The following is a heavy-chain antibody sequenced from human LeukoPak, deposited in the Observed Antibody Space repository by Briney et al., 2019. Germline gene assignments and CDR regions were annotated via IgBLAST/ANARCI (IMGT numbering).Heavy chain of an antibody. CDR2: IIPILGIA. D-gene: IGHD2-2*01. V-gene: IGHV1-69*04. CDR1: GGTFSSYA. CDR3: ARGGCSSTSCDY. J-gene: IGHJ4*02. Sequence: SVTVSFKGSGGTFSSYAISWVRQAPGQGLEWMGRIIPILGIANYAQKFQGGVTITADKSTSTAYMEVSSLRSEDTAVYYCARGGCSSTSCDYWGQGTLVTVSS.